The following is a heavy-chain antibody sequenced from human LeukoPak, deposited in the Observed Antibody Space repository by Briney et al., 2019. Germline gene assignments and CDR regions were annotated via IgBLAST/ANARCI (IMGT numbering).Heavy chain of an antibody. CDR2: IIPIFGIA. V-gene: IGHV1-69*04. J-gene: IGHJ6*02. CDR3: ASSPVTIFGVVIPPWGYYGMDV. D-gene: IGHD3-3*01. CDR1: GGTFSSYA. Sequence: SVKVSCKASGGTFSSYAISWVRQAPGQGLEWMGRIIPIFGIANYAQKFQGRDTITADKSTSTAYMELSSLRSEDTAVYYCASSPVTIFGVVIPPWGYYGMDVWGQGTTVTVSS.